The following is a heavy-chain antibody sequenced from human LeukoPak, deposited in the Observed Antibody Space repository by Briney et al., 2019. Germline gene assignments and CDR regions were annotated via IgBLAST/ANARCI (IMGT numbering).Heavy chain of an antibody. CDR1: GFTFSNYG. D-gene: IGHD4-11*01. V-gene: IGHV3-23*01. CDR3: AIDFTVTKSD. J-gene: IGHJ4*02. CDR2: ISGSGGTT. Sequence: GGSLRLSCAASGFTFSNYGMSWVRQAPGKGLEWVSSISGSGGTTYYADSVKGRFTISRDKSKNTLYLQMNSLRAEDTAVYYCAIDFTVTKSDWGQGTLATVSS.